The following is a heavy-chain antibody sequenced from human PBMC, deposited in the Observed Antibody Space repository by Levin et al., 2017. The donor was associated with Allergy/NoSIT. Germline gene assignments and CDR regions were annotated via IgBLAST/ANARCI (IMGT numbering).Heavy chain of an antibody. Sequence: GGSLRLSCAASGFTFSSYAMSWVRQAPGKGLEWVSAISGSGGSTYYADSVKGRLTISRDKSKNTLYLQMNSLIAADTAVYYFGFEEPLRYCDCWGQGTLVTVSS. J-gene: IGHJ4*02. V-gene: IGHV3-23*01. CDR1: GFTFSSYA. CDR2: ISGSGGST. D-gene: IGHD3-10*01. CDR3: GFEEPLRYCDC.